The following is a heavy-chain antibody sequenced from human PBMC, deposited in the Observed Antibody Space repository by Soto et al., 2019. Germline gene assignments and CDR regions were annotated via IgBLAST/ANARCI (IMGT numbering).Heavy chain of an antibody. CDR1: GFTFSDHY. V-gene: IGHV3-72*01. CDR3: ASGVTAPRLSGLDV. D-gene: IGHD2-15*01. CDR2: SKNKANSYTT. Sequence: EVQLVESGGGLVQPGGSLRLSCAASGFTFSDHYMDWVRQVPGKGLEWVGRSKNKANSYTTECAASVKGRFTISRDDSKNSLYLQINSLKIEDTAVYYWASGVTAPRLSGLDVWGKGTTVTFSS. J-gene: IGHJ6*04.